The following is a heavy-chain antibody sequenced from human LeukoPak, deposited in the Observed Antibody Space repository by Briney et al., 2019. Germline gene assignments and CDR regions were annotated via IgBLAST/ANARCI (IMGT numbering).Heavy chain of an antibody. V-gene: IGHV4-61*02. CDR3: ARLVPERFFQLNPEGYYDY. CDR1: GGSISSSSYY. D-gene: IGHD3-3*01. J-gene: IGHJ4*02. CDR2: IYTSGST. Sequence: PSETLSLTCTVSGGSISSSSYYWSWIRQPAGKGLEWIGRIYTSGSTNYNPSLKSRVSMSIDTSKNQLSLNLISVTAADTAVYYCARLVPERFFQLNPEGYYDYWGQGTLVTVSS.